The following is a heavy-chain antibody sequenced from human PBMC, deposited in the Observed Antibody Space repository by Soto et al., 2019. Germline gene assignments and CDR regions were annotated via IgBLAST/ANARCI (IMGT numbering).Heavy chain of an antibody. CDR3: SRQASDFWSGKPQYYMDV. J-gene: IGHJ6*03. CDR2: IRSKPNNYAT. Sequence: EVQLVESGGGLVQPGGSLKLSCAASGFTFSGSAMHWVRQASGKGLECVGRIRSKPNNYATAYGASVKGRFTISRDDSKNTAYLQMNSLNTEDTAGYYCSRQASDFWSGKPQYYMDVWGKGTTVTVSS. V-gene: IGHV3-73*01. CDR1: GFTFSGSA. D-gene: IGHD3-3*01.